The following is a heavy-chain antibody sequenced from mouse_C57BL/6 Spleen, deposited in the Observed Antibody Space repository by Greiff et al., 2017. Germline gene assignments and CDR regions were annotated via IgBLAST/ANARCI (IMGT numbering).Heavy chain of an antibody. CDR3: ARDYGSREGYYFDY. D-gene: IGHD1-1*01. CDR1: GYTFTSYW. J-gene: IGHJ2*01. CDR2: IDPSDSYT. Sequence: QVQLQQPGAELVRPGTSVKLSCKASGYTFTSYWMHWVKQRPGQGLEWIGVIDPSDSYTNYNQKFKGKATLTVDTSSSTTYMQLSSLTSEDSAVYDCARDYGSREGYYFDYWGEGTTLTVSS. V-gene: IGHV1-59*01.